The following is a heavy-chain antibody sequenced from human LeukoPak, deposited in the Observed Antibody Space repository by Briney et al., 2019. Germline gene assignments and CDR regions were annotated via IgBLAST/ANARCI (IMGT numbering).Heavy chain of an antibody. J-gene: IGHJ4*02. CDR3: ARPGRRYSSGWYGY. D-gene: IGHD6-19*01. CDR1: GYTFTSYD. V-gene: IGHV1-8*01. Sequence: ASVKVSCKASGYTFTSYDINWVRQATRQGLECMGWMNPNSGNTGYAQKFQGRVTMTRNTSISTAYMELSSLRSEDKAVYYCARPGRRYSSGWYGYWGQGTLVTVSS. CDR2: MNPNSGNT.